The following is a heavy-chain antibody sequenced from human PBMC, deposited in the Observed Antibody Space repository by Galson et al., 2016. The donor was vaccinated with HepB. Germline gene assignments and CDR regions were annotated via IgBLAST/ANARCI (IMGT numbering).Heavy chain of an antibody. Sequence: SLRLSCAASEFTFSTYGMHWVRQAPGKGLEWVALIWHDGGNTYYADSVKGRFTISRDNPKNTLYLQMNSLKVEDTAVYYCAREMHVAAAAAFDFWGRGTRVSLSS. V-gene: IGHV3-33*01. CDR3: AREMHVAAAAAFDF. CDR2: IWHDGGNT. J-gene: IGHJ5*01. CDR1: EFTFSTYG. D-gene: IGHD6-13*01.